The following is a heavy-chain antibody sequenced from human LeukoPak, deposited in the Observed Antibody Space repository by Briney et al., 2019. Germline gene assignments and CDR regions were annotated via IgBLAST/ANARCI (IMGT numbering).Heavy chain of an antibody. J-gene: IGHJ4*02. V-gene: IGHV1-69*04. D-gene: IGHD5-12*01. CDR1: GGTFSSYA. CDR3: ARDVSATISPLPDY. CDR2: IIPILGIA. Sequence: SVKVSCKASGGTFSSYAISWVRQAPGQGLEWMGRIIPILGIANYAQKFQGRVTITADKSTSTAYMELSSLRSEDTAVYYCARDVSATISPLPDYWGQGTLVTVSS.